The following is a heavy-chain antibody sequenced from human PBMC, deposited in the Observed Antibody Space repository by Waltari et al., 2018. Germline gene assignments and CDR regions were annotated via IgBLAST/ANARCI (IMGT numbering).Heavy chain of an antibody. CDR1: GYSISSGYY. D-gene: IGHD3-10*01. Sequence: QVQLQESGPGLVKPSETLSLTCTVSGYSISSGYYWGWIRQPPGKGLEWIGSIYHSGSTYYNPSLKSRVTISVDTSKNQFSLKLSSVTAADTAVYYCASAPVYGSGSYQVPFDYWGQGTLVTVSS. CDR3: ASAPVYGSGSYQVPFDY. J-gene: IGHJ4*02. CDR2: IYHSGST. V-gene: IGHV4-38-2*02.